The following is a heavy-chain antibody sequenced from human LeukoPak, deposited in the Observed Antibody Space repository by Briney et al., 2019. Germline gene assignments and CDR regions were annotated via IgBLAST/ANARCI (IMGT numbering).Heavy chain of an antibody. V-gene: IGHV3-9*01. CDR2: ISWNSGSI. D-gene: IGHD6-19*01. J-gene: IGHJ4*02. Sequence: QTGGSLRLSCAASGFTFDDYAMHWVRQAPGKGLEWVSGISWNSGSIGYADSVKGRFTISRDNAKNSLYLHMNSLRAEDTALYYCAKDIDPIAVAGHYFDYWGQGTLVTVSS. CDR1: GFTFDDYA. CDR3: AKDIDPIAVAGHYFDY.